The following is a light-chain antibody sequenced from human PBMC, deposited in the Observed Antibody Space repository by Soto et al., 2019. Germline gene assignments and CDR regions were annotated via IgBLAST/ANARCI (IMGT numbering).Light chain of an antibody. CDR2: EDI. J-gene: IGLJ1*01. CDR3: CSYADSSTYV. CDR1: SSDVGSYNL. V-gene: IGLV2-23*01. Sequence: QSALTQPASVSGSPGQSITISCTGTSSDVGSYNLVSWYQQHPGKAPKVMIYEDIKRPSGVSNRFSGSKSDNTASLTISGLRAEDEADYYCCSYADSSTYVFGTGTKLTVL.